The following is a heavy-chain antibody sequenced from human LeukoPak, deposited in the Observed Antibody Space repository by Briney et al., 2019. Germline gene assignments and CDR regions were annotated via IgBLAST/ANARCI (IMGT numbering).Heavy chain of an antibody. CDR3: ARALKGGRNFDY. CDR1: GYGLTSSW. D-gene: IGHD2-15*01. J-gene: IGHJ4*02. Sequence: GESLKITCKGSGYGLTSSWMGWVRQFPGKGLGWLGIIYPGDSDTRYSPSFQGQVTISADKSISTAYLQWSSLKASDTAMYYCARALKGGRNFDYWGQGTLVTVSS. CDR2: IYPGDSDT. V-gene: IGHV5-51*01.